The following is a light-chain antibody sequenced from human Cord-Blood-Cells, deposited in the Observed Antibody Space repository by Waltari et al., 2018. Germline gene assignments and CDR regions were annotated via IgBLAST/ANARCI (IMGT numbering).Light chain of an antibody. CDR2: GRR. CDR1: SSNIGAGYD. Sequence: QSVLTPPPSVSGAPGQRVTISCTGSSSNIGAGYDVHWYQQLPGTAPKLLIYGRRQGPSWVPDRCSGAKSGNAASRANTGLQAEDEADYYCQSYDSSLSGSVFGTGTKVTVL. CDR3: QSYDSSLSGSV. V-gene: IGLV1-40*01. J-gene: IGLJ1*01.